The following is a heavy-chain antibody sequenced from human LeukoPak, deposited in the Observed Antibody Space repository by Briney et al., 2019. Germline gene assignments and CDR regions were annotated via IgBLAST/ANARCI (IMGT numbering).Heavy chain of an antibody. Sequence: TRGSLRLSCAASGFTFSSYGMHWVRQAPGKGLEWVAVISYDGSNKYYADSVKGRFTISRDNSKNTLYLQMNSLRAEDTAVYYCAKEGGSGTYYSYFHYWGQGTLVTVSS. CDR3: AKEGGSGTYYSYFHY. CDR1: GFTFSSYG. J-gene: IGHJ4*02. CDR2: ISYDGSNK. D-gene: IGHD3-10*01. V-gene: IGHV3-30*18.